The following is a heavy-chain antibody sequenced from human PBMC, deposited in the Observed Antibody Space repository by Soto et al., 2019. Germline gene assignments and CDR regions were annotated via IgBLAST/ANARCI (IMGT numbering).Heavy chain of an antibody. CDR2: INHSGST. CDR3: AKRGGSSTSANWFDP. Sequence: SETLSLTCAVYGGSFSGYYWSWIRQPPGKGLEWIGEINHSGSTNYNPSLKSRVTISVDTSKNQVSLKLSSVTAADTAVYYCAKRGGSSTSANWFDPWGQGTLVTVSS. V-gene: IGHV4-34*01. D-gene: IGHD2-2*01. J-gene: IGHJ5*02. CDR1: GGSFSGYY.